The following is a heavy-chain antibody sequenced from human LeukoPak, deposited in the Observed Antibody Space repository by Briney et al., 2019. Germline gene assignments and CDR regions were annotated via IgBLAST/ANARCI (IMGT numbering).Heavy chain of an antibody. CDR3: ARDAAGTWDNWFDP. Sequence: SETLSLTCTVSGGSISSYYWSWIRQPPGKGLEWIGYIYYSGSTNYNPSLKSRVTISVDTSKNQFSLKLSSVTAADTAVYYCARDAAGTWDNWFDPWGRGTLVTVSS. CDR1: GGSISSYY. J-gene: IGHJ5*02. CDR2: IYYSGST. D-gene: IGHD6-13*01. V-gene: IGHV4-59*01.